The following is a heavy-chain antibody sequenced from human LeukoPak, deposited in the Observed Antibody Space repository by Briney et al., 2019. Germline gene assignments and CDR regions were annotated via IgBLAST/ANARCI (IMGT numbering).Heavy chain of an antibody. CDR3: ASYNNSGFKF. D-gene: IGHD5-12*01. CDR1: GGSISSYY. CDR2: IHYTGST. J-gene: IGHJ4*02. Sequence: SETLSLTCTVSGGSISSYYWSWIRQPPGKGLEWIGYIHYTGSTNYNPSLKSRVTISVDTSKNQFSMKLSSVTAADTAVYYCASYNNSGFKFWGQGTLVTVSS. V-gene: IGHV4-59*12.